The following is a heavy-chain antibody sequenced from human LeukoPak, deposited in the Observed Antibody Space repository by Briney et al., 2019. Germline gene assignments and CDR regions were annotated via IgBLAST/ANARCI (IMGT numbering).Heavy chain of an antibody. CDR3: ARGAGFDCSRTGCYVIDV. V-gene: IGHV3-74*01. CDR1: GFTYSSYW. Sequence: GGPLSLLCALSGFTYSSYWMQWARQARGKARVWVSRIKTDGTNTNYADSVKGRFTISRDNAKNTLYLQMNSLRAEDTALYYCARGAGFDCSRTGCYVIDVWGRGTMVTVSS. CDR2: IKTDGTNT. D-gene: IGHD2-2*01. J-gene: IGHJ3*01.